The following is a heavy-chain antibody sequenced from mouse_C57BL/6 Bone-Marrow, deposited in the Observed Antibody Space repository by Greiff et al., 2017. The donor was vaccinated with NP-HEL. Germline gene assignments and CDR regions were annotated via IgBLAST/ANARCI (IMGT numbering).Heavy chain of an antibody. D-gene: IGHD1-1*01. CDR3: AGGSSYCWYFDV. V-gene: IGHV1-54*01. Sequence: QVQLQQSGAELVRPGTSVKVSCKASGYAFTNYLIEWVKQRPGQGLEWIGVINPGSGGTNYNEKFKGKATLTADKSSSTAYMQLGSLTSEDSAVYFFAGGSSYCWYFDVWGTGTTVTVSA. J-gene: IGHJ1*03. CDR1: GYAFTNYL. CDR2: INPGSGGT.